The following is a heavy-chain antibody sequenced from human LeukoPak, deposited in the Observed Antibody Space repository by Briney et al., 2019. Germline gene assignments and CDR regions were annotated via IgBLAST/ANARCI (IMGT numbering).Heavy chain of an antibody. CDR1: GDSIIGYY. CDR3: ARDRHWTNDWVFDY. J-gene: IGHJ4*02. V-gene: IGHV4-39*07. Sequence: SETLSLTCSVSGDSIIGYYWGWIRQPPGKGLEWIGNIYYTGNTYYNSSLKSRVAISVHTSKNQFSLKLSSVTAADTAVYYCARDRHWTNDWVFDYWGQGTLVTVSS. CDR2: IYYTGNT. D-gene: IGHD1/OR15-1a*01.